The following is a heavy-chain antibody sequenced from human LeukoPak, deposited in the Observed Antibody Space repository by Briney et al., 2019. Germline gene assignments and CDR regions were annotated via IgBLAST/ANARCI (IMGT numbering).Heavy chain of an antibody. CDR2: IYYNGNT. V-gene: IGHV4-59*01. Sequence: PSETLSLTCTVSGGSISTYYWSWIRQPPGKGLEWIGYIYYNGNTSYNPSLKSRVTMSIDTSKNQFSLNLTSVTAADTAVYYCARDYSNYIIDYWGQGTLATVSS. D-gene: IGHD4-11*01. J-gene: IGHJ4*02. CDR1: GGSISTYY. CDR3: ARDYSNYIIDY.